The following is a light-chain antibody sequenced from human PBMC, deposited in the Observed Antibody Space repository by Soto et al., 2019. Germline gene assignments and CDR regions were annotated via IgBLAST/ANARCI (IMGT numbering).Light chain of an antibody. CDR3: QQYNNWPPLT. J-gene: IGKJ4*01. CDR1: QSVSSN. V-gene: IGKV3-15*01. Sequence: EIVMTQSPATLSVSPGERATLSCRASQSVSSNLAWYQQKPGQAPRLLIYGASTRATGIPARFSGSGSGTGFTLTISGLQSEDFAVYYCQQYNNWPPLTFGGGTKVEIK. CDR2: GAS.